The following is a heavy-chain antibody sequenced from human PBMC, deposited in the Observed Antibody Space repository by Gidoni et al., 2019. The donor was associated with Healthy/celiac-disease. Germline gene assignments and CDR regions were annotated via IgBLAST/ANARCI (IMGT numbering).Heavy chain of an antibody. CDR1: GFSLSTRGMC. J-gene: IGHJ4*02. V-gene: IGHV2-70*01. D-gene: IGHD7-27*01. Sequence: QVTLRESGPALVKPTQTLTLTCTVSGFSLSTRGMCVSWIRQPPGKALEWLALIDWDDDKYYSTSLKTRLTISKDTSKNQVVLTMTHMDPVDTATYYCARIRDCLGTVNYFDYWGQGTLVTVSS. CDR3: ARIRDCLGTVNYFDY. CDR2: IDWDDDK.